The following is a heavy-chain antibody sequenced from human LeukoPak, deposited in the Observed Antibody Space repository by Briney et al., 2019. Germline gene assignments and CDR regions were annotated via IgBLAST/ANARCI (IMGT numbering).Heavy chain of an antibody. V-gene: IGHV4-59*08. Sequence: SETLSLTCTVSGGSISSYYWSWIRQPPGKGLEWVGYIYYSGSTNYNPSLKSRVTISVDTSKNQFSLKLSSVTAADTAVYYCAGLELGVVVTPHGYFDLWGRGTLVTVSS. CDR3: AGLELGVVVTPHGYFDL. CDR2: IYYSGST. D-gene: IGHD2-21*02. J-gene: IGHJ2*01. CDR1: GGSISSYY.